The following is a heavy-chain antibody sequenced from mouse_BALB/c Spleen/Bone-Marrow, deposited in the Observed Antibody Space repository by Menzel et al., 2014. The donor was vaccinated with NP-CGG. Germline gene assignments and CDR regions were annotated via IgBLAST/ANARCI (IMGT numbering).Heavy chain of an antibody. D-gene: IGHD1-2*01. CDR3: ARRTAYAMDY. V-gene: IGHV5-12*02. J-gene: IGHJ4*01. CDR2: ISNGGGST. Sequence: EVKLVESGGDLVQPGGSLKLSCATSGFTFSDYYMYWVRQTPEKRLEWVAYISNGGGSTYYPDTVKGRFTISRDNAKNTLYLQMSRLKSEDTAMYYCARRTAYAMDYWGQGTSVTVSS. CDR1: GFTFSDYY.